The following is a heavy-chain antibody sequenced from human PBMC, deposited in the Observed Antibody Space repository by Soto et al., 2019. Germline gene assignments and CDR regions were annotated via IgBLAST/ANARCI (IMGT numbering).Heavy chain of an antibody. J-gene: IGHJ4*02. CDR3: ARGGPEYGSGTYYNADY. CDR1: GYTFSGYY. D-gene: IGHD3-10*01. V-gene: IGHV1-2*02. CDR2: INPNTGGT. Sequence: VQVVQSGAEVKKPGASVKVSCKASGYTFSGYYMHWVRQTPGQGLEWMGWINPNTGGTNYARKFQGRVTVTRETAITTVYLELSSLRSDYTAIYFCARGGPEYGSGTYYNADYWGQGTLVTVSS.